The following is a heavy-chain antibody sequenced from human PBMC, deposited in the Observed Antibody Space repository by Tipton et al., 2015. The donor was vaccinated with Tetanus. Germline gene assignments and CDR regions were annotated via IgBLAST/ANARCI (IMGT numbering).Heavy chain of an antibody. V-gene: IGHV3-48*01. CDR1: GFSLSGYS. Sequence: SLRLSCEASGFSLSGYSMDWVRQAPGKGREWVSYISRDSVTIDYADSVKGRFTISRDSVKNSLYLQMDSLRVEDSATYYCARGIGGRILWGQGTRVTVSS. CDR2: ISRDSVTI. CDR3: ARGIGGRIL. D-gene: IGHD3-3*01. J-gene: IGHJ4*02.